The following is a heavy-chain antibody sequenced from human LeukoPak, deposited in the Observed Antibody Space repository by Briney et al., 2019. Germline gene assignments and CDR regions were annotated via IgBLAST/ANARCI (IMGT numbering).Heavy chain of an antibody. Sequence: GGSLRLSCAASGFTFSYFWMHWFRQTPGKGLVWVSCINTDGSYSTYADSVKGRFTISRDNVRNTLYLQMNSLRAEDSAVYYCARDFDGPRASDYWGQGISVTASS. V-gene: IGHV3-74*01. CDR1: GFTFSYFW. J-gene: IGHJ4*02. CDR3: ARDFDGPRASDY. D-gene: IGHD4-17*01. CDR2: INTDGSYS.